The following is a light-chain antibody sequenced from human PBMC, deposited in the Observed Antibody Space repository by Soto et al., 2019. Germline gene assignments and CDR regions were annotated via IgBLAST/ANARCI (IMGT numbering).Light chain of an antibody. V-gene: IGKV3-15*01. CDR3: QQYNNWPPRIT. J-gene: IGKJ5*01. CDR1: QSVNSK. Sequence: EIVMTQSPATLSVSPGERATLSCRASQSVNSKLAWYQQKPGQAPRLLIYGASTRATGLPARFSGSGSGTEFTLTISSLQSEDLAVYYCQQYNNWPPRITFGQGTRLEIK. CDR2: GAS.